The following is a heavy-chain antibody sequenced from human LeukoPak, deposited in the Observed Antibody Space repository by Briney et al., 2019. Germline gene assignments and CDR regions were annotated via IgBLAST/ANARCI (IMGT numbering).Heavy chain of an antibody. CDR3: ATPDSSSWYFDY. J-gene: IGHJ4*02. D-gene: IGHD6-13*01. CDR2: FYTSGST. CDR1: GGSISSGNYF. V-gene: IGHV4-61*02. Sequence: PSETLSLTCTVSGGSISSGNYFWSWIRQPAGKGLEWIGRFYTSGSTNYNPSLKSRVTISVDTSNNQFSLKLSSVTAADTAVYYCATPDSSSWYFDYWGQGTLVTVSS.